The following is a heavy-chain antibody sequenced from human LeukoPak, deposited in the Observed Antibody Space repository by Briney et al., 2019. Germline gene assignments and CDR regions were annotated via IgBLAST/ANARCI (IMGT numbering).Heavy chain of an antibody. D-gene: IGHD4-17*01. CDR2: ITSSQGRA. CDR3: SKDPNGDYIGAFDS. V-gene: IGHV3-23*01. CDR1: GFTFSSFA. Sequence: GGSLRLSCAASGFTFSSFAMTWVRQAPGKGLEWLASITSSQGRAYTTDSVKGRFTISRDNSQSTLYLQMNNLRVEDMAVYYCSKDPNGDYIGAFDSWGQGTLVTVSS. J-gene: IGHJ5*01.